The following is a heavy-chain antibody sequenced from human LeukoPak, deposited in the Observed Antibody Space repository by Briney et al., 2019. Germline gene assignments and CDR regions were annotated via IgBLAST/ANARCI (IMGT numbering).Heavy chain of an antibody. Sequence: GGSLRLSCAVSGFNLSDYSMNWVRQAPGKGLEWISYTSGGSSSKHYADSVKGRFTISRDNAKNSLFLQMNGLRAEDTAVYYCARDQGSSWSHDAFDIWGQGTMVTVSS. D-gene: IGHD6-13*01. CDR3: ARDQGSSWSHDAFDI. CDR1: GFNLSDYS. CDR2: TSGGSSSK. V-gene: IGHV3-48*04. J-gene: IGHJ3*02.